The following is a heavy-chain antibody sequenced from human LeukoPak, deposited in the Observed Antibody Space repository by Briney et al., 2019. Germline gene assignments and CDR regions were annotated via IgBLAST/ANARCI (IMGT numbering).Heavy chain of an antibody. Sequence: PLETLSLTCTVSGGSISSYYWSWIRQPPGKGLEWIGYIYYSGSTNYNPSLKSRVTISVDTSKNQFSLKLSSVTAADTAVYYCARAYSSGWNWFDPWGQGTLVTVSS. J-gene: IGHJ5*02. CDR3: ARAYSSGWNWFDP. D-gene: IGHD6-19*01. V-gene: IGHV4-59*01. CDR2: IYYSGST. CDR1: GGSISSYY.